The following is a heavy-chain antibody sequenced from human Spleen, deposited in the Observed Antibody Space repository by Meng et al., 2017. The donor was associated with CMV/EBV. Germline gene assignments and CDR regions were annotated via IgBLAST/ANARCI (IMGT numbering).Heavy chain of an antibody. V-gene: IGHV3-7*03. CDR3: AKFKGVYAAAGSDY. CDR2: IKQDGSEK. J-gene: IGHJ4*02. Sequence: GESLKISCVASGFSFDNYYMTWVRQAPGKGLEGVATIKQDGSEKYYVDSVKGRFTVSRDNAENSVFLQMRGLRAEDTAVYYCAKFKGVYAAAGSDYWGQGTLVTVSS. D-gene: IGHD6-13*01. CDR1: GFSFDNYY.